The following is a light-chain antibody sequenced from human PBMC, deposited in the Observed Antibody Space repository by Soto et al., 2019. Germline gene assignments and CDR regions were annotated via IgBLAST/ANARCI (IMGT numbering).Light chain of an antibody. J-gene: IGLJ1*01. CDR1: SSDVGGYNY. CDR2: DIS. CDR3: SSYTSSNTLYV. Sequence: QSVLTQPASVSGSPGQSITISCTGTSSDVGGYNYVSWYQQHPGKAPKLMIYDISNRPSGVSNRFSGSKSGNTASLTISGLQAEDEADYYCSSYTSSNTLYVFGTETKVTVL. V-gene: IGLV2-14*03.